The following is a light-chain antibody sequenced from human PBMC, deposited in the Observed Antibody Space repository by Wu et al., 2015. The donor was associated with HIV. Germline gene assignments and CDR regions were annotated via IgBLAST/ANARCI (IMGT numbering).Light chain of an antibody. CDR3: QQYSSFSFYD. CDR1: QNIGDW. J-gene: IGKJ2*01. V-gene: IGKV1-5*03. Sequence: DIQMTQSPSTLSASVGDRVTITCRASQNIGDWLAWYQQIPGKAPKLLIYKTSTLQNGVPSRFSGSGSGTKFTLTINSLQPDDFATYYCQQYSSFSFYDFGQGTRLEIE. CDR2: KTS.